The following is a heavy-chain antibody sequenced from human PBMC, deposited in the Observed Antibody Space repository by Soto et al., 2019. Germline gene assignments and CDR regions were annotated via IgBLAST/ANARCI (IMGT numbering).Heavy chain of an antibody. CDR2: IIPILGIA. Sequence: QVQLVQSGAEVKKPGSSVKVSCKASGGTFSSYTISWVRQAPGQGLEWMGRIIPILGIANYAQKFQGRVTITADKSTSTAYMELSSLRSEDTAVYYCARFGLDPPTGGDYYYYYMDVWGKGTTVTVSS. CDR3: ARFGLDPPTGGDYYYYYMDV. J-gene: IGHJ6*03. V-gene: IGHV1-69*02. D-gene: IGHD3-10*01. CDR1: GGTFSSYT.